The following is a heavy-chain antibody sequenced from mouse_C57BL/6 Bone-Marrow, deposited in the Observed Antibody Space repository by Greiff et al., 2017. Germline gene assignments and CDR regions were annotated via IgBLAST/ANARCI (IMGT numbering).Heavy chain of an antibody. CDR1: GYSITSGYY. CDR3: ARAGYYGSSFDY. CDR2: ISYDGSN. D-gene: IGHD1-1*01. J-gene: IGHJ2*01. V-gene: IGHV3-6*01. Sequence: EVKLQESGPGLVKPSQSLSLTCSVTGYSITSGYYWNWIRQFPGNKLEWMGYISYDGSNNYNPSLKNRISITRDTSKNQFFLTLNSVTTEDTATYYCARAGYYGSSFDYWGQGTTLTVSS.